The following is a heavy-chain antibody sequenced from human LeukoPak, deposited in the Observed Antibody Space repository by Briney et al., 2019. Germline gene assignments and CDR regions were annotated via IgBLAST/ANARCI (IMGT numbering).Heavy chain of an antibody. V-gene: IGHV3-48*01. CDR3: ARDHPRLGWYFDL. D-gene: IGHD3-10*01. Sequence: GGSLRLSCAASGSTFSSYSMNWVRQAPGKGLEWVSYISSSSSTIYYADSVKGRFTISRDNAKNSLYLQMNSLRAEDTAVYYCARDHPRLGWYFDLWGRGTLVTVSS. CDR1: GSTFSSYS. CDR2: ISSSSSTI. J-gene: IGHJ2*01.